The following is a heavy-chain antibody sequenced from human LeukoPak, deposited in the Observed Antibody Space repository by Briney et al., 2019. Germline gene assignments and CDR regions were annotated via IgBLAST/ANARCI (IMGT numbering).Heavy chain of an antibody. CDR1: GFTFTSYG. V-gene: IGHV1-18*01. J-gene: IGHJ4*02. Sequence: GGSLRLSCAASGFTFTSYGISWVRQAPGQGLEWMGWISAYNGNTNYAQKLQGRVTMTTDTSTSTANMELRSLRSDDTAVYYCAKVDTAMAPSDYWGQGTLVTVTS. D-gene: IGHD5-18*01. CDR2: ISAYNGNT. CDR3: AKVDTAMAPSDY.